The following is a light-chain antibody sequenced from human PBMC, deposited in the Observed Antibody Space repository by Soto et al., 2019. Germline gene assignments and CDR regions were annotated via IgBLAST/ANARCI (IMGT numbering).Light chain of an antibody. CDR2: GAS. CDR1: QSLGSTF. J-gene: IGKJ4*01. CDR3: HQYGTLPLS. V-gene: IGKV3-20*01. Sequence: EILLTQSPGTLSLSPGDRATLSCRASQSLGSTFLAWYQQKSGQSPRLLIYGASDRATDIPDRFSGSGSGGDFTLTISRLEPEDFAVYFCHQYGTLPLSFGGGTKVEIK.